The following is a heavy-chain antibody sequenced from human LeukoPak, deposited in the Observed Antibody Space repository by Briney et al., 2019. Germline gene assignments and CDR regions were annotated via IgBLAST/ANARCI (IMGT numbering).Heavy chain of an antibody. Sequence: PSQTLSLTCTVSGGSISSGGYYWSWIRQHPGKGLEWIGYIYYSGSTYYNPSLKSRVTISVDTSKNQFSLKLSSVTAADTAVYYCARSNYYDSSGYSFRYYYGMDVWGQGTTVTVSS. CDR1: GGSISSGGYY. CDR2: IYYSGST. D-gene: IGHD3-22*01. J-gene: IGHJ6*02. CDR3: ARSNYYDSSGYSFRYYYGMDV. V-gene: IGHV4-31*03.